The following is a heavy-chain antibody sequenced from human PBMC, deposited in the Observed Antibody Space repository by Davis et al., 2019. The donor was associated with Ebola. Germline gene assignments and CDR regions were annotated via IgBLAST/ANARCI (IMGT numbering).Heavy chain of an antibody. D-gene: IGHD3/OR15-3a*01. CDR3: AKGSAFWTGYKSDYFYYALDV. Sequence: GESLKISCAASGFSFSSYGMHWVRQAPGKGLEWVANIKQDGSEKFYVDSVKGRFTISRDNAKNSLYLQMNSLRAEDTAVYYCAKGSAFWTGYKSDYFYYALDVWGHGTTVTVSS. CDR1: GFSFSSYG. V-gene: IGHV3-7*03. J-gene: IGHJ6*02. CDR2: IKQDGSEK.